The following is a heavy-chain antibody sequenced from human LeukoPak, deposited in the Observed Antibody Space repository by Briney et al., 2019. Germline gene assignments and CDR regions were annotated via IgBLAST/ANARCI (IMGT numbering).Heavy chain of an antibody. CDR3: ARGFRGWYAEGFDY. D-gene: IGHD6-19*01. J-gene: IGHJ4*02. CDR1: GFTFSNYA. CDR2: ISYDGSKK. Sequence: GGSLRLSCAASGFTFSNYAMHWVRQAPGKGLEWVAVISYDGSKKDYADSEKGRFTISRDNSKNTLYLQMNSLRAEDTAVYYCARGFRGWYAEGFDYWGQGTLVTVSS. V-gene: IGHV3-30*04.